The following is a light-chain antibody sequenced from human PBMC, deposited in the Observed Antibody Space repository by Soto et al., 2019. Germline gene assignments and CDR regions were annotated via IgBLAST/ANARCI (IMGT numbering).Light chain of an antibody. J-gene: IGKJ5*01. CDR3: HQYGGSPPT. CDR2: HAS. V-gene: IGKV3-20*01. CDR1: QSVDSSF. Sequence: EIVLTQSPGTLSLSPGERATLSCRASQSVDSSFLAWYQQTPGQAPRLLIYHASTRATGIPDRFSGSGSGTDFTLTVSRLEPEDFAVYYCHQYGGSPPTFGQGTRLEIK.